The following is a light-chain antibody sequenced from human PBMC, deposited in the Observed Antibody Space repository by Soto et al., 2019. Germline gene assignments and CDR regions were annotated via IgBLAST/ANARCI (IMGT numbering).Light chain of an antibody. CDR1: SSNIGAGYD. Sequence: QCVLTQPPSVSGAPGQRVTISCSGTSSNIGAGYDVHWYHQLPGTAPKLLIFGNNNRPSGVPARFSASRSGTSASLAITGLKAEDVADYYCRVFDTNLSSSVFGGGTKVTVL. J-gene: IGLJ3*02. CDR3: RVFDTNLSSSV. CDR2: GNN. V-gene: IGLV1-40*01.